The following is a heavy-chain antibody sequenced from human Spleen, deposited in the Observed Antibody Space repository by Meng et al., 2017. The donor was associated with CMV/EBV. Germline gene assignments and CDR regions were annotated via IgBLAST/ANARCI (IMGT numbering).Heavy chain of an antibody. D-gene: IGHD2-2*01. Sequence: GESLKISCAASGFTFSNYAMTWVRQAPGKGLEWVSGISASGGSTYYSDSVKGRFTISRDNSANTLYLQMNSLRAEDTAAYYCAKARDSSRYCSSTTCPIDHWGQGTLVTVSS. CDR1: GFTFSNYA. CDR2: ISASGGST. V-gene: IGHV3-23*01. CDR3: AKARDSSRYCSSTTCPIDH. J-gene: IGHJ4*02.